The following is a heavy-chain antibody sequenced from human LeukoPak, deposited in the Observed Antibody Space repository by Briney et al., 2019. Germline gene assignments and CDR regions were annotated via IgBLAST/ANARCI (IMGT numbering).Heavy chain of an antibody. Sequence: PSQTLSLTCTFSCGSINSADSYWSWIRQHSGKGLEWIGYIFYTGSTYYNPSLKGRLGISIDTSKNQFSLNLNSVTAADTAVSYCARIVARASYALGARAGGFDVWGQGTMVTVSS. V-gene: IGHV4-31*03. D-gene: IGHD3-16*01. CDR2: IFYTGST. CDR3: ARIVARASYALGARAGGFDV. J-gene: IGHJ3*01. CDR1: CGSINSADSY.